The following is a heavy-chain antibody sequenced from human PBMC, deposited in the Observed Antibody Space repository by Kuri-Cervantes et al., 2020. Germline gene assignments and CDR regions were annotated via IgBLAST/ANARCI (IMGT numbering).Heavy chain of an antibody. CDR1: GYTFTSYD. CDR3: ARGDCSGGNCYSNGNDY. D-gene: IGHD2-15*01. CDR2: MNPNSGNT. Sequence: ASVKVSCKASGYTFTSYDINWVRQATGQGLEWMGWMNPNSGNTGYAQKFQGRVTMTRNTSISTAYMELSSLRSEDTAVYYCARGDCSGGNCYSNGNDYWGQGTLVTVSS. V-gene: IGHV1-8*02. J-gene: IGHJ4*02.